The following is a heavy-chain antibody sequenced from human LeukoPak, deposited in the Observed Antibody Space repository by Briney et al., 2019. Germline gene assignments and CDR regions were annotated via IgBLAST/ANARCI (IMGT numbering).Heavy chain of an antibody. V-gene: IGHV3-30*03. CDR2: ISYDGSNK. D-gene: IGHD5-18*01. CDR1: GLTFSSYG. Sequence: GGSLRLSCAASGLTFSSYGMHWVRQAPGKGLEWVAVISYDGSNKYYADSVKGRFTISRDNSKNTLYLQMNSLRAEDTAVYYCASGGIQLWFDYWGQGTLVTVSS. CDR3: ASGGIQLWFDY. J-gene: IGHJ5*01.